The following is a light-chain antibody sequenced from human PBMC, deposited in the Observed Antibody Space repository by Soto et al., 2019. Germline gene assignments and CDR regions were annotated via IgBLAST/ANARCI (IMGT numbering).Light chain of an antibody. CDR2: WAS. CDR3: QQYYNTPLA. V-gene: IGKV4-1*01. CDR1: QSVLYSSNNKNY. J-gene: IGKJ4*01. Sequence: DIVMTQSPDSLAVSLGERATINCKSSQSVLYSSNNKNYLAWYQQKPGQPPKLLMYWASTRESGVPDRFSGSGSGTDFTLTISSLQAEDVAVYSCQQYYNTPLAFGGGTKVEIK.